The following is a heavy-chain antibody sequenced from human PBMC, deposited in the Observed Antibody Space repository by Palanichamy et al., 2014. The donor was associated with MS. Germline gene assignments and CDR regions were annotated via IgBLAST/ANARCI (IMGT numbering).Heavy chain of an antibody. CDR2: INPNSGGT. CDR3: ARGGAGIQLWSGRFDY. D-gene: IGHD5-18*01. V-gene: IGHV1-2*02. CDR1: GYTFTGYY. J-gene: IGHJ4*02. Sequence: QVQLVQSGAEVKKPGASVKVSCKASGYTFTGYYMHWVRQAPGQGLEWMGWINPNSGGTNYAQKFQGRVTMTTDTSTSTAYMELRSLRSDDTAVYYCARGGAGIQLWSGRFDYWGQGTLVTVSS.